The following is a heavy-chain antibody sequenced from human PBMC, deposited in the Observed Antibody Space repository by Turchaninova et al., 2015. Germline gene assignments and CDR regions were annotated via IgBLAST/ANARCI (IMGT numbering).Heavy chain of an antibody. CDR3: ARLSTRIQLWSRYFDY. CDR1: GGSLSSSSYY. V-gene: IGHV4-39*01. J-gene: IGHJ4*02. Sequence: QLQLQESGPGLVKPSETLSLTCTVAGGSLSSSSYYWGWNRQPTGQGMEWIGSIYYSGGTYNNPSLKSRVTISEDTSKNQFSLKLSSVTAADTAVYYCARLSTRIQLWSRYFDYWGQGTLVTVSS. CDR2: IYYSGGT. D-gene: IGHD5-18*01.